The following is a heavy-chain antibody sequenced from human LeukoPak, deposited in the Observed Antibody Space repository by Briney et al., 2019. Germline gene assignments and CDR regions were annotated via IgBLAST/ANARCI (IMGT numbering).Heavy chain of an antibody. CDR2: IYYSGST. V-gene: IGHV4-39*01. CDR3: ARLCYSENYGSGRYYYYYYGMDV. Sequence: SETLSLTCTVSGGSISSSSYYWGWIRQPPGKGLEWIGSIYYSGSTYYNPSLKSRVTISVDTSKNQFSLKLSSVTAADTAVYYCARLCYSENYGSGRYYYYYYGMDVWGQGTTVTVSS. D-gene: IGHD3-10*01. CDR1: GGSISSSSYY. J-gene: IGHJ6*02.